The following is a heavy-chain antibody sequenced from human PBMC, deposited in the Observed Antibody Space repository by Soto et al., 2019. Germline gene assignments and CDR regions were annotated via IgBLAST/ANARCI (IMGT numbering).Heavy chain of an antibody. Sequence: PGGSLRLSCAASGFTFSSYAMHWVRQAPGKGLEWVAVISYDGSNKYYADSVKGRFTISRDNSKNTLYLQMNSLRAEDTAVYYCARDQASYCGGDCYFVDWGQGTLVTVSS. CDR3: ARDQASYCGGDCYFVD. D-gene: IGHD2-21*02. J-gene: IGHJ4*02. V-gene: IGHV3-30-3*01. CDR2: ISYDGSNK. CDR1: GFTFSSYA.